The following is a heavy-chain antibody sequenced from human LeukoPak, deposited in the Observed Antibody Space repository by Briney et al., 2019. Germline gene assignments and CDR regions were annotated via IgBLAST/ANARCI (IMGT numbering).Heavy chain of an antibody. V-gene: IGHV3-30-3*01. CDR1: GFTFSSYA. Sequence: GRSLRLSCAASGFTFSSYAMHWVRQAPGKGLEWVAVISYDGSNKYYADSVKGRFTISGDNSKNTLYLQMNSLRAEDTAVYYCARDFDYWGQGTLVTVSS. J-gene: IGHJ4*02. CDR2: ISYDGSNK. CDR3: ARDFDY.